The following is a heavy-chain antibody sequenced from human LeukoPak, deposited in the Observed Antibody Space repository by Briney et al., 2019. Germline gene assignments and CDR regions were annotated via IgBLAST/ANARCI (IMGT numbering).Heavy chain of an antibody. CDR2: ISGSGGST. CDR1: GFTFSSYA. CDR3: AKGGGGRLIYYYYMDV. V-gene: IGHV3-23*01. D-gene: IGHD3-16*01. Sequence: GGSLRLSCAASGFTFSSYAMSWVRQAPGKGLEWVSAISGSGGSTYYADSMKGRFTISRDNAKNSLYLQMNSLRAEDMALHYCAKGGGGRLIYYYYMDVWGKGTTVTVSS. J-gene: IGHJ6*03.